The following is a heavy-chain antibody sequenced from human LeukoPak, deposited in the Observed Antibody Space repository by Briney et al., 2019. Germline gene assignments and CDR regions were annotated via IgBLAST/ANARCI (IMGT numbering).Heavy chain of an antibody. V-gene: IGHV1-69*05. CDR3: AILGEGRPGYYYYMDV. D-gene: IGHD6-6*01. J-gene: IGHJ6*03. Sequence: GASVKVSCKASGGTFSSYAFSWVRQAPGQGLEWVGGIIPIFGTANYAQKFQGRVTITTDESTSTAYMELSSLRSEDTAVYYCAILGEGRPGYYYYMDVWGKGTTVTVSS. CDR1: GGTFSSYA. CDR2: IIPIFGTA.